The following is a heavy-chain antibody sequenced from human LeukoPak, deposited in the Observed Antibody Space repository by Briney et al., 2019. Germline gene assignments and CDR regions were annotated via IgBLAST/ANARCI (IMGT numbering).Heavy chain of an antibody. D-gene: IGHD3-22*01. CDR1: GYTFTSYD. Sequence: VASVKDSCKASGYTFTSYDINWVRQATGQGLEWMGWMNPNSGNTGYAQKFQGRVTMTRNTSISTAYMELSSLRSEDTAVYYCATPYYYDSSGYMDAFDIWGQGTMVTVSS. CDR3: ATPYYYDSSGYMDAFDI. V-gene: IGHV1-8*01. CDR2: MNPNSGNT. J-gene: IGHJ3*02.